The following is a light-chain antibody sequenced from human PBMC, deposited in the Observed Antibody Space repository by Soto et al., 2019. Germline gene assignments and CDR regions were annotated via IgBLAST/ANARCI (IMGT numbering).Light chain of an antibody. CDR1: NNDIGGYNS. V-gene: IGLV2-14*01. J-gene: IGLJ2*01. Sequence: QSALTQPASVSGSPGQSITISCTGSNNDIGGYNSVSWYQQHPDKAPKLLIFGVTNRPSGVSDRFSGSKSGNTASLTISALQAEDEADCYCTSYTSVTIVVFGGGTKLTVL. CDR3: TSYTSVTIVV. CDR2: GVT.